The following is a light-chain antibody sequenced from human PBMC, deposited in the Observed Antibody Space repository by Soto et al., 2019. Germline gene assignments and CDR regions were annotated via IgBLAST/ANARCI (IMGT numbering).Light chain of an antibody. CDR3: QQYDNWPLT. Sequence: DIVMTQSPATLPVSPGERATLSCRASQSVSSNLAWYQQKPGQAPRFLIYGASTRATGIPARFSGSGSGTEFTLTISSLQSEDFAGYYCQQYDNWPLTFGGGTKVEIK. J-gene: IGKJ4*01. CDR1: QSVSSN. CDR2: GAS. V-gene: IGKV3-15*01.